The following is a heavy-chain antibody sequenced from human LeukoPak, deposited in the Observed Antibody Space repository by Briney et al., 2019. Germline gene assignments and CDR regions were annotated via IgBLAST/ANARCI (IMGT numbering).Heavy chain of an antibody. CDR2: ISRSGSTI. CDR1: GFTFSDYN. CDR3: TRDRGGSGNWATFDP. D-gene: IGHD3-10*01. Sequence: PGGSLRLSCAASGFTFSDYNMRWIRQAPGKGLEWVSSISRSGSTIYYADSVKGRFTISRDNSKNTLYLQVNSLRVEDTAMYYCTRDRGGSGNWATFDPWGPGTLITVSS. J-gene: IGHJ5*02. V-gene: IGHV3-11*01.